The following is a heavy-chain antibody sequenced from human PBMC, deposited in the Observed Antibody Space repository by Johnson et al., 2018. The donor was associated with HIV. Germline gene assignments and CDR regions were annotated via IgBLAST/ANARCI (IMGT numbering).Heavy chain of an antibody. CDR2: IKQDGSEK. V-gene: IGHV3-7*01. D-gene: IGHD6-13*01. CDR3: ARERNAAAGLDAFDI. Sequence: VQLVESGGGLVQPGGSLRLSCVASGFTFSNYWMNWVRQAPGKGLEWVANIKQDGSEKYYVDSVRGRSIISRDNAKNSLYLQMNSLRAEDTAVYYCARERNAAAGLDAFDIWGQGTMVTVSS. CDR1: GFTFSNYW. J-gene: IGHJ3*02.